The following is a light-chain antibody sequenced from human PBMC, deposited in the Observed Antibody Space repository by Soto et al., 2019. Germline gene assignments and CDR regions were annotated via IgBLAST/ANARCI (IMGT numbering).Light chain of an antibody. J-gene: IGKJ1*01. CDR1: QSLSSW. CDR3: QHYNSYSGA. CDR2: EAS. V-gene: IGKV1-5*03. Sequence: DFPMTQFPSTLSASVGDRVTITCRASQSLSSWLAWYQQKPGKAPKLLIYEASSLESGVPSRFSGSGSGTEFTLTISSLQPDDFATYYCQHYNSYSGAFGQGTKVEIK.